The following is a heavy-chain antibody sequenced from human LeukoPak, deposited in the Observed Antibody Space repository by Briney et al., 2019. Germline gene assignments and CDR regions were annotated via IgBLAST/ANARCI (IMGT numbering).Heavy chain of an antibody. V-gene: IGHV3-23*01. Sequence: GGSLRLSCAASGFTVRSNYMSWVRQAPGKGLEWVSGISPSGDITYYADSVKGRFTISRDNSKNTLYLEVISLTAEDTAVYYCAKDDAWLRFGEWSQGTLVTVSS. CDR1: GFTVRSNY. D-gene: IGHD3-10*01. J-gene: IGHJ4*02. CDR2: ISPSGDIT. CDR3: AKDDAWLRFGE.